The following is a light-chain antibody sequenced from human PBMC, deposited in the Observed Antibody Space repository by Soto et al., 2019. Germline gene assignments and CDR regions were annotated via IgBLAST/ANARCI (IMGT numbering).Light chain of an antibody. CDR3: QQRSSWPLT. V-gene: IGKV3-11*01. J-gene: IGKJ4*02. CDR1: QSVRSS. CDR2: DAS. Sequence: EIVLTQSPATLSLSPGARATLSCRASQSVRSSLAWYQQQPGQAPRLLIYDASSRATGIPARFSGSGSGTDFTLTISSLEPEDFAVYFCQQRSSWPLTFGGGTKVDIK.